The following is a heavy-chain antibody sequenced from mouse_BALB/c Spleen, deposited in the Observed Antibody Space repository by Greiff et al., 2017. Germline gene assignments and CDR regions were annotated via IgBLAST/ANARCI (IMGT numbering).Heavy chain of an antibody. CDR3: AREYGNYFDY. CDR1: GYTFTSYY. CDR2: IYPGDGST. V-gene: IGHV1S56*01. Sequence: VQLQQSGPELVKPGASVKMSCKASGYTFTSYYIHWVKQRPGQGLEWIGWIYPGDGSTKYNEKFKGKTTLTADKSSSTAYMLLSSLTSEDSAIYFCAREYGNYFDYWGQGTTLTVSS. D-gene: IGHD2-1*01. J-gene: IGHJ2*01.